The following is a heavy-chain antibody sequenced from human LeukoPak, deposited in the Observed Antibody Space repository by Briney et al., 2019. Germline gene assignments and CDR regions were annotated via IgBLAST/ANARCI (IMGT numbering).Heavy chain of an antibody. V-gene: IGHV4-34*10. CDR1: NGTFSGYY. CDR2: ISHSGSS. J-gene: IGHJ4*02. Sequence: PSETLSLTCGVYNGTFSGYYWTWIRQPPGRGLEWIGDISHSGSSHYNPSLKSRLSMSVDTSKNQFSLKLSSVTAADTAVYYCARLSGYSSGHYYSDYWGQGTLVTVSS. CDR3: ARLSGYSSGHYYSDY. D-gene: IGHD3-22*01.